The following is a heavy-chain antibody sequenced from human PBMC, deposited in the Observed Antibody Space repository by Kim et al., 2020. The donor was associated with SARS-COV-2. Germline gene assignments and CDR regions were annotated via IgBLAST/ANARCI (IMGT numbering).Heavy chain of an antibody. D-gene: IGHD3-22*01. J-gene: IGHJ3*02. CDR1: GFTFSYYY. Sequence: VGSLRLFCSASGFTFSYYYMSWIFHVPVKVLEWVSYISSSGSTIYYADSVKGRFTISRDNAKNSLYLQMNSLRAEDTAVYYCARDRAYYYDSSGGPRDAFDSWGQGKMVTVSS. V-gene: IGHV3-11*01. CDR2: ISSSGSTI. CDR3: ARDRAYYYDSSGGPRDAFDS.